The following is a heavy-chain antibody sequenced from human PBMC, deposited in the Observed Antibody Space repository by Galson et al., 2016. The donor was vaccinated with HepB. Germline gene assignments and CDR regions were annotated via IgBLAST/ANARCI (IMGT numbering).Heavy chain of an antibody. D-gene: IGHD6-13*01. J-gene: IGHJ6*02. CDR3: ARTLSAAAGTDDYVYIMDL. Sequence: PALVTPPQTLTLTCTFSGFSLNTSGTCVSWIRQPSGKALEWLALIDGDDHKYYSTSLKTRLTISKDTSKNQVVLSMTNMDPADTATYYCARTLSAAAGTDDYVYIMDLWGQGTTVTVSS. V-gene: IGHV2-70*01. CDR1: GFSLNTSGTC. CDR2: IDGDDHK.